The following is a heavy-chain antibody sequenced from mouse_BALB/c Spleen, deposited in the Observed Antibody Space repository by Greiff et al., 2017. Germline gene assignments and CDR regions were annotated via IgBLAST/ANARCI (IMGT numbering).Heavy chain of an antibody. D-gene: IGHD2-2*01. Sequence: QVQLKESGPGLVAPSQSLSITCTVSGFSLTSYGVHWVRQPPGKGLEWLGVIWAGGSTNYNSALMSRLSISKDNSKSQVFLKMNSLQTDDTAMYYCARDEIYYGYLYAMTTGVKEPQSPSPQ. CDR1: GFSLTSYG. J-gene: IGHJ4*01. V-gene: IGHV2-9*02. CDR3: ARDEIYYGYLYAMTT. CDR2: IWAGGST.